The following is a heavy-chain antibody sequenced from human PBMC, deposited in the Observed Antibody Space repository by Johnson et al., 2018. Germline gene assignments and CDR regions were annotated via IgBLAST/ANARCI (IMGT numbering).Heavy chain of an antibody. CDR2: FYPSGTT. V-gene: IGHV3-66*03. Sequence: VQLVQSGGGLIQPGGSLRLSCAASGFAVSNSYMNWVRQSPRKGLEWVPVFYPSGTTYYADSVKGRFTSPRDNSKNIIFLQMNSLRAGDTAVYYCAKDSTGIYLHYYGLDVWGQGTTVIVSS. CDR1: GFAVSNSY. D-gene: IGHD5-12*01. J-gene: IGHJ6*02. CDR3: AKDSTGIYLHYYGLDV.